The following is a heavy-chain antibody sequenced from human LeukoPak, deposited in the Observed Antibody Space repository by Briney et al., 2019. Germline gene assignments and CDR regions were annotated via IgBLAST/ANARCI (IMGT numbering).Heavy chain of an antibody. CDR2: ITSKADGGTT. D-gene: IGHD4-17*01. J-gene: IGHJ3*02. CDR3: TTRTSGTTPWGGIPFDI. Sequence: KPGGSLRLSCAASGFTFSSAWMSWVRQAPGKGLEWVGRITSKADGGTTDYAAPVKDRFTISRDDSENTLYLQMNSLKAEDTAVYYCTTRTSGTTPWGGIPFDIWGQGTMVTVSS. CDR1: GFTFSSAW. V-gene: IGHV3-15*01.